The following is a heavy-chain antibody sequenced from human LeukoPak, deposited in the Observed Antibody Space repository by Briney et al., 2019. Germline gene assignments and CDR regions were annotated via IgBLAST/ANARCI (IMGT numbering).Heavy chain of an antibody. CDR1: VFTFSNSW. J-gene: IGHJ4*02. CDR3: AGGRLVATSKAVAIDY. CDR2: INERGSST. V-gene: IGHV3-74*01. Sequence: GGCLRLSCAASVFTFSNSWLHWVRQAPWKGPVWVSRINERGSSTSYADSVKGRFTISRDNAKNTLYLQMNNLRADDTAVYYCAGGRLVATSKAVAIDYWGQGTLVTVSS. D-gene: IGHD5-12*01.